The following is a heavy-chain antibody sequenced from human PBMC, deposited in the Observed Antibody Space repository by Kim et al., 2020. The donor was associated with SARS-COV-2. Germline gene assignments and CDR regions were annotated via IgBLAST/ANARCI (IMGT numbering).Heavy chain of an antibody. CDR1: GFTFSSYE. CDR2: ISSSGSTT. J-gene: IGHJ4*02. Sequence: GGSLRLSCAASGFTFSSYEMNWVRQAPGKGLEWVSYISSSGSTTYYADSVKGRFTISRENAKNSLYLRMNNLRAEDTALYYCGREIHRTTKYLDYWGQGTLVTVSS. CDR3: GREIHRTTKYLDY. V-gene: IGHV3-48*03.